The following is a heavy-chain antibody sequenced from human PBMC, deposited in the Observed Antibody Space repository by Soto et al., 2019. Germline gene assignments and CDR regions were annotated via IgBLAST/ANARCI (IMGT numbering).Heavy chain of an antibody. CDR1: GGSISSGDYY. V-gene: IGHV4-30-4*01. CDR3: ARVGGFGATTIDY. J-gene: IGHJ4*02. CDR2: IYYSGST. D-gene: IGHD3-10*01. Sequence: QVQLQESGPGLVKPSQTLSLTCTVSGGSISSGDYYWSWIRQPPGKGLEWIGYIYYSGSTYYNPSLKSRVTISVDTSKYQFSLELSSVTAADTAVYYCARVGGFGATTIDYWGQGTLVTVSS.